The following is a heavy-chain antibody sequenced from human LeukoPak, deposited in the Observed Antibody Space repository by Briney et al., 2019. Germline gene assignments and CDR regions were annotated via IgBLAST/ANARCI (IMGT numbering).Heavy chain of an antibody. J-gene: IGHJ4*02. CDR2: ISYGGAT. Sequence: KPSETLSLTCTVSGGSISPYYWSWVRQPPGKGLEWIGYISYGGATNYNPSLKSRLTILVDTSKNQFSLKLSSVTAADTAVYYCARGHGSFDSWGQGTLVTVSA. CDR3: ARGHGSFDS. V-gene: IGHV4-59*08. D-gene: IGHD1-26*01. CDR1: GGSISPYY.